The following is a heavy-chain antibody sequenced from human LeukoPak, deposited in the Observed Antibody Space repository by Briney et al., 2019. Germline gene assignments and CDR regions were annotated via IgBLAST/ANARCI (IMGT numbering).Heavy chain of an antibody. D-gene: IGHD3-22*01. CDR1: GYTFTGHS. J-gene: IGHJ4*02. CDR3: ARDDYYDVSGFDS. Sequence: ASVKVSCKASGYTFTGHSIHWVRQAPGQRLEWMGWINPSSGGTKYAQNFQGRVTMTSDTSISTAYMELSWLKSDDTALYYCARDDYYDVSGFDSWGQGTLVTVSS. V-gene: IGHV1-2*02. CDR2: INPSSGGT.